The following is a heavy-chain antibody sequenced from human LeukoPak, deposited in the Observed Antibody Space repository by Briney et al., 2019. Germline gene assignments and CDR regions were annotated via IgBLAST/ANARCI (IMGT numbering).Heavy chain of an antibody. Sequence: SETLSLTCNVSGVSVSTSHWNWIRQRPGKGLEWIGCLSYTGKTDYSPSLKSRVSISLGSSNNHFSLKLTSVTAADTAVYYCSEGYFEPFDHWGQGILVTVSS. CDR2: LSYTGKT. V-gene: IGHV4-59*02. CDR1: GVSVSTSH. D-gene: IGHD2/OR15-2a*01. CDR3: SEGYFEPFDH. J-gene: IGHJ4*02.